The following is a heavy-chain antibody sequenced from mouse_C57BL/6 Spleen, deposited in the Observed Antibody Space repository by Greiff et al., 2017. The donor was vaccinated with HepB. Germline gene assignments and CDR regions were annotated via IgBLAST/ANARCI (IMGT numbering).Heavy chain of an antibody. J-gene: IGHJ2*01. Sequence: EVQLQQSGPELVKPGASVKMSCKASGYTFTDYNMHWVKQSHGKSLEWIGYINPNNGGTSYNQKFKGKATLTVNKSSSTAYMELRSLTSEESAVYYCARGGVYDGYYFDYGGQGTTLTVSS. CDR2: INPNNGGT. V-gene: IGHV1-22*01. D-gene: IGHD2-3*01. CDR3: ARGGVYDGYYFDY. CDR1: GYTFTDYN.